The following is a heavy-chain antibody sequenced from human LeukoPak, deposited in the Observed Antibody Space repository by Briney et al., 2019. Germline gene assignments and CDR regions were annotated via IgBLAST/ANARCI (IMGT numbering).Heavy chain of an antibody. Sequence: GGSLRLSRAASGFTFSSYEMNWVRQAPGKGLEWVSYISSSGSTIYYADSVKGRFTISRDNTKNSLYLQMNSLRAEDTAVYYCARGDYYDSSGYPDYWGQGTLVTVSS. CDR2: ISSSGSTI. CDR3: ARGDYYDSSGYPDY. J-gene: IGHJ4*02. CDR1: GFTFSSYE. V-gene: IGHV3-48*03. D-gene: IGHD3-22*01.